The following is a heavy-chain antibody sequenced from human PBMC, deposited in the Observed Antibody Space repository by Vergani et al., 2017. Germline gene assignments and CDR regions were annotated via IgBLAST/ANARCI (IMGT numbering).Heavy chain of an antibody. D-gene: IGHD6-19*01. CDR2: INPSGGST. Sequence: QVQLVQSGAEVKKPGASVKVSCKASGYTFTSYYMHWVRQAPGQGLEWMGIINPSGGSTSYAQKFQGRVTMTRDTSTSTVYMELSSLRSEDTAVYYCAAELGIAVAGIPTPLNAFDIWGQGTMVTVSS. CDR3: AAELGIAVAGIPTPLNAFDI. CDR1: GYTFTSYY. J-gene: IGHJ3*02. V-gene: IGHV1-46*01.